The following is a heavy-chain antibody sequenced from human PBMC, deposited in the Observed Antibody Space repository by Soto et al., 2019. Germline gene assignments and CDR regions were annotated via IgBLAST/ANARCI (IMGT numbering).Heavy chain of an antibody. CDR3: ARDLKYALDY. J-gene: IGHJ4*02. CDR1: GFTFSSYG. D-gene: IGHD2-2*01. V-gene: IGHV3-30*03. Sequence: SLRLSCAASGFTFSSYGMHWVRQAPGKGLEWVAVISYDGSNKYYADSVKGRFTISRDNAKNLLYLQMNSLRDEDTAVYYCARDLKYALDYWGQGTLVTVSS. CDR2: ISYDGSNK.